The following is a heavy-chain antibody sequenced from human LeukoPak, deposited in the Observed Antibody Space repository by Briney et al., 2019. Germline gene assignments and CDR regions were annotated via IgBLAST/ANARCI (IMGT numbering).Heavy chain of an antibody. J-gene: IGHJ6*03. CDR3: AKDRPSGPGKYYYMDV. CDR2: IRFDGSNK. Sequence: GGSLRLSCAASGFTFSSYEMNWVRQAPGKWLEWVAFIRFDGSNKYYADSVKGRFIIFRDNSKSTLYLEMNNVKYDDAAVYYCAKDRPSGPGKYYYMDVWGKGTTVTISS. V-gene: IGHV3-30*02. D-gene: IGHD2-8*02. CDR1: GFTFSSYE.